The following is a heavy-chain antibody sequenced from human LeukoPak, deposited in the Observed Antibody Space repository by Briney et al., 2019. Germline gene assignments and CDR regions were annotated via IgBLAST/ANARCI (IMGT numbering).Heavy chain of an antibody. CDR1: GGSISRYY. CDR2: IYYSGST. D-gene: IGHD3-10*01. J-gene: IGHJ6*02. V-gene: IGHV4-59*01. Sequence: PSETLSLTCTVSGGSISRYYWSWIRQPPGMGLEWIGYIYYSGSTNYSPSLKSRVTISIDTSKNQFSLKLNSVTAADTAVYYCARAYYGSGSYEYYYGMDVWGQGTTVTVSS. CDR3: ARAYYGSGSYEYYYGMDV.